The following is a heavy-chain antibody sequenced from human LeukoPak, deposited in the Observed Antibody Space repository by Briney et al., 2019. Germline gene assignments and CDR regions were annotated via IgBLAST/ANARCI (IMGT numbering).Heavy chain of an antibody. D-gene: IGHD3-10*01. CDR1: GFTFSNYA. CDR3: ARDRPNLWFGALRLRGNYFDY. V-gene: IGHV3-23*01. J-gene: IGHJ4*02. CDR2: ISSSGGST. Sequence: LAGGSLRLSCAASGFTFSNYAMSWVRQAPGKGLEWVSGISSSGGSTYYADSVKGRFTISRDNSKNTLYLLMNSLRAEDTAVYYCARDRPNLWFGALRLRGNYFDYWGQGTLVTVSS.